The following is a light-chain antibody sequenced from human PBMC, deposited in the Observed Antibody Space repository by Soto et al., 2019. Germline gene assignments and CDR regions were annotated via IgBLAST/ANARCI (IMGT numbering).Light chain of an antibody. CDR2: GAS. J-gene: IGKJ4*01. CDR1: HFVASGY. Sequence: EFVVTQSPDTLSLSPGERATLSCRASHFVASGYLAWYQQKPGQSPRLLIYGASRRVTGIPDRFRGTGSGTDFTLTISDLEPEDSAVYHCQQYGSAPLSFGGGTKVDI. CDR3: QQYGSAPLS. V-gene: IGKV3-20*01.